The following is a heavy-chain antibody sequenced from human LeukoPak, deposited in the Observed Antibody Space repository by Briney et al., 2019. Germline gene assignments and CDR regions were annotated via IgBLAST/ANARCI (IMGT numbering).Heavy chain of an antibody. V-gene: IGHV3-7*01. D-gene: IGHD4-17*01. Sequence: GGSLRLSCAASGFTFSSYWMSWVRQAPGKGLEWVANIKQDGSEKYYVDSVKGRFTISRDNAKNSLYLQMNSLRAEDTAVYYCARDEDYGDYYLDYWGQGTLVTVSS. CDR1: GFTFSSYW. CDR2: IKQDGSEK. J-gene: IGHJ4*02. CDR3: ARDEDYGDYYLDY.